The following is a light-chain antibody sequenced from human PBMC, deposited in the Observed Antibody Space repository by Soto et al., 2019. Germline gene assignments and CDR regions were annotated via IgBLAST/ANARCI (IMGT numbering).Light chain of an antibody. V-gene: IGLV2-14*01. Sequence: QSVLTQPASVSGSPGQSITISCTGTSSDVGGYNYVSWYQQHPGKAPKLMIYDVINRPSGVSNRFSGSKSGNTASLTISGLQAEDEADYYCSSYTSSSTRVFGGGTKPTVL. J-gene: IGLJ2*01. CDR1: SSDVGGYNY. CDR2: DVI. CDR3: SSYTSSSTRV.